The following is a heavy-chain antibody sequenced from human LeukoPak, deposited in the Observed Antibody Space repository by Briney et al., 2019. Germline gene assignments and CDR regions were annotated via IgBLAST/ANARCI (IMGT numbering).Heavy chain of an antibody. Sequence: SETLSHTCTVSGGHNNNDYWSGVRQPPGKGLEWIGNIYYSGSTNNNPSLKRRVTISVGPSKNQFSLKLNYVTAADTAVYYCARRKNSVMAIDIFHIWGEGAIVTVSS. J-gene: IGHJ3*02. CDR3: ARRKNSVMAIDIFHI. V-gene: IGHV4-59*08. CDR1: GGHNNNDY. D-gene: IGHD5/OR15-5a*01. CDR2: IYYSGST.